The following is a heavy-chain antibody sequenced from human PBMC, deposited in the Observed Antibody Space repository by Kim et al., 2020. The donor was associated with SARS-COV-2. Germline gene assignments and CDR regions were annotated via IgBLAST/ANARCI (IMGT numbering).Heavy chain of an antibody. D-gene: IGHD2-8*01. V-gene: IGHV4-59*13. CDR1: GGSISSYY. CDR3: ARDTNTGYWYFDL. CDR2: IYYSGST. J-gene: IGHJ2*01. Sequence: SETLSLTCTVSGGSISSYYWSWIRQPPGKGLEWIGYIYYSGSTNYNPSLKSRVTISVDTSKNQFSLKLSSVTAADTAVYYCARDTNTGYWYFDLWGRGTL.